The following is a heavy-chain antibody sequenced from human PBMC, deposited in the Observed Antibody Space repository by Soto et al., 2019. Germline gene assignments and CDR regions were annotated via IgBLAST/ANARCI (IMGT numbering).Heavy chain of an antibody. CDR1: GYTFTTYY. Sequence: QVQLVQSGADVKEPGASVKVSCKASGYTFTTYYMHWVRQAPGQGLEWMGVINPSGGSTNYAQRFQGRVTMTSDTSTRTVYMALSSLRADDTAVYYCARVVVPTTATTSNWFDPWGQGTLVTVSS. CDR2: INPSGGST. CDR3: ARVVVPTTATTSNWFDP. D-gene: IGHD4-17*01. V-gene: IGHV1-46*01. J-gene: IGHJ5*02.